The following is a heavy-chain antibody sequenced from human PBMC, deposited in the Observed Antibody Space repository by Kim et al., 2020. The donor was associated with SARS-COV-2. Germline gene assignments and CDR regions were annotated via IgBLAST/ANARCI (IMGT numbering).Heavy chain of an antibody. CDR3: ARDPEQVELDRYGTYFDY. D-gene: IGHD1-1*01. CDR1: GGTFSSYA. CDR2: IIPILGIA. J-gene: IGHJ4*02. Sequence: SSVKVSCKASGGTFSSYAISWVRQAPGQGLEWMGRIIPILGIANYAQKFQGRVTITADKSTSTAYMELSSLRSEDTAVYYCARDPEQVELDRYGTYFDYWGQGTLVTVSS. V-gene: IGHV1-69*04.